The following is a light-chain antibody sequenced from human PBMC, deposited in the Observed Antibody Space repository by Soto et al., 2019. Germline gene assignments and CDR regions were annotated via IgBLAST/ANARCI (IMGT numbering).Light chain of an antibody. J-gene: IGLJ2*01. CDR1: KLGDKY. Sequence: SYELTQPPSVSVSPGQTASITCSGDKLGDKYGCWYQQKPGQSPVLVICQDTKRPSGIPERFSGSNSGNTATLTISGTQAMDEADCYCQAWDRNTGIFGGGTKVTVL. CDR2: QDT. CDR3: QAWDRNTGI. V-gene: IGLV3-1*01.